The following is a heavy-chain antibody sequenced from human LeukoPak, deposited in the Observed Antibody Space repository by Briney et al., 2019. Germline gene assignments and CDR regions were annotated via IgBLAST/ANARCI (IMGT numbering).Heavy chain of an antibody. CDR2: INSDGSST. D-gene: IGHD3-10*01. CDR1: GFTFSSYW. Sequence: PGGSLRLSCAASGFTFSSYWMHWVRQAPGKGLVWVSRINSDGSSTSYADSVKGRFTISRDNAKNTLYLQMNSLRAEDTAVYYCARDGPWPPMVRGVPPPGMHNYMDVWGKGTTVTVSS. V-gene: IGHV3-74*01. CDR3: ARDGPWPPMVRGVPPPGMHNYMDV. J-gene: IGHJ6*03.